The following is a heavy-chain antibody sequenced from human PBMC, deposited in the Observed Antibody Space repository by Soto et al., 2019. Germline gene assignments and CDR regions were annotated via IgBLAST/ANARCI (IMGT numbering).Heavy chain of an antibody. V-gene: IGHV1-18*01. J-gene: IGHJ4*02. CDR1: GYTFINYG. Sequence: ASVKVSCKASGYTFINYGIAWVRQAPGQGLEWMGWISANNGNTNYAQKFQGRVTMTTDTSTSTMYMELRSLRSDDTAVYYCARDGYFDYWGPGTLVTVS. CDR2: ISANNGNT. CDR3: ARDGYFDY.